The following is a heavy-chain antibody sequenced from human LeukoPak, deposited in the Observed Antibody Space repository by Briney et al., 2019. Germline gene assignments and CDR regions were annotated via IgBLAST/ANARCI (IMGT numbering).Heavy chain of an antibody. J-gene: IGHJ6*03. CDR1: GGTFSSYA. Sequence: SVKVSCKASGGTFSSYAISWVRQAPGQWLEWMGGIIPIFGTANYAQKFQGRVTITTDESTSTAYMELSSLRSEDTAVYYCARAETDTHYYYYMDVWGKGTTVTVSS. CDR3: ARAETDTHYYYYMDV. D-gene: IGHD2-2*02. CDR2: IIPIFGTA. V-gene: IGHV1-69*05.